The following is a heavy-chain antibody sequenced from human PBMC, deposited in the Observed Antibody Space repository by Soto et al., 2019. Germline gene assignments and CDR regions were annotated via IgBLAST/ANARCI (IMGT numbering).Heavy chain of an antibody. V-gene: IGHV4-39*01. D-gene: IGHD3-10*01. CDR1: GGSISSSSYY. CDR2: IYYSGST. CDR3: ARQAASLWFGDYHYCIEV. Sequence: QLQLQESGPGLVKPSATLSLTCTVSGGSISSSSYYWGWIRQPPGKGLEWIGSIYYSGSTYYNPSLKSRVTISVDTSKNQFSQKLSSVTAADAAVYYCARQAASLWFGDYHYCIEVWGQGTTVTVAS. J-gene: IGHJ6*02.